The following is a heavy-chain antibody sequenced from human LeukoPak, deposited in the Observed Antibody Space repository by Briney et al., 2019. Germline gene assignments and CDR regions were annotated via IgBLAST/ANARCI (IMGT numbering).Heavy chain of an antibody. CDR2: IYHSGST. D-gene: IGHD1-1*01. CDR3: ARHTYIKPLAPFDY. J-gene: IGHJ4*02. V-gene: IGHV4-59*01. CDR1: IGSITTYH. Sequence: SETLSLTCTVSIGSITTYHWGWLRQSPGKGLEWIGYIYHSGSTNYNPSLKSRVTIAIDTSKNQFSLRLTSVTAADTAIYFCARHTYIKPLAPFDYWGQGALVTVSS.